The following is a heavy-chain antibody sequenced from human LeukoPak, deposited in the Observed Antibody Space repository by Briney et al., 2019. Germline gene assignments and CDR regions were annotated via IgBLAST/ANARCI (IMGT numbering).Heavy chain of an antibody. CDR2: SNNSGSS. CDR1: GVSFSSGQL. Sequence: PSETLSLACAVSGVSFSSGQLWWWSRPPPGGRLEGIGVSNNSGSSNYDEALKGRVTISGDNSKNKSSLKLSSLTADDTAVYYCARGSYYDFCSCLNWGLWFDPWGQVTLVTVSS. J-gene: IGHJ5*02. D-gene: IGHD3-3*01. CDR3: ARGSYYDFCSCLNWGLWFDP. V-gene: IGHV4-34*01.